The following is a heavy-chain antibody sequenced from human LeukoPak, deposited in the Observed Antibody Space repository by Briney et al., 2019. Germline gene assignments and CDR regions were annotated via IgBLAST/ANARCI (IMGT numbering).Heavy chain of an antibody. V-gene: IGHV1-46*01. CDR2: INPSGGST. CDR1: GYTFTSYY. D-gene: IGHD4-23*01. Sequence: GASVKVSCKASGYTFTSYYMHWVRQAPGQGLEWMGIINPSGGSTIYAQKFQGRVTMTEDTSTDTAYMELSSLRSEDTAVYYCATDEAGGNSGGDAFDIWGQGTMVTVSS. J-gene: IGHJ3*02. CDR3: ATDEAGGNSGGDAFDI.